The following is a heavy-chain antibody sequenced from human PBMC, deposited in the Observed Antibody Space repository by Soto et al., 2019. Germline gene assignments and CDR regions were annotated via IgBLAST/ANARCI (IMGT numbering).Heavy chain of an antibody. Sequence: QVQLVQSGAEVKKPGSSVKVSCKASGGTFSSFTISWVRQAPGQGLEWMGGIIPIYGTANYAQKFQGRVTITADASTRKAYMEQSSLRSEDTAVYYCAKDRRADWESYYYYAMDVWGQGTTVTVSS. D-gene: IGHD1-26*01. CDR3: AKDRRADWESYYYYAMDV. V-gene: IGHV1-69*01. J-gene: IGHJ6*02. CDR2: IIPIYGTA. CDR1: GGTFSSFT.